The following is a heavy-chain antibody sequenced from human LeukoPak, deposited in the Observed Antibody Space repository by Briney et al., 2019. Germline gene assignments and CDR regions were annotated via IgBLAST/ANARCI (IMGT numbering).Heavy chain of an antibody. D-gene: IGHD3-22*01. CDR1: GGTFSSYA. CDR2: IIPIFGTA. CDR3: ASRPYYYDSSGSLDY. J-gene: IGHJ4*02. Sequence: SLKVSCKASGGTFSSYAISWVRQAPGQGREWMGGIIPIFGTAKYAQKFQGRVTITADESTSTAYMELSSLRSEDTAVYYCASRPYYYDSSGSLDYWGQGTLVT. V-gene: IGHV1-69*01.